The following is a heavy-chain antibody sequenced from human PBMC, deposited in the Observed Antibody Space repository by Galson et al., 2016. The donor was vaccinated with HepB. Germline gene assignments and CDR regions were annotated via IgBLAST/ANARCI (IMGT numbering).Heavy chain of an antibody. CDR3: AGSLTGSYDFWGAIYNYYAMDV. J-gene: IGHJ6*02. Sequence: QSGAEVKTSGESLKISCRGSGYTFDSYWIGRVRQMPGQGLEWMGIIYPGDFDTRYSPSFQATVTISVDNSISTAYLQWSSLTATDTAMYYCAGSLTGSYDFWGAIYNYYAMDVWGQGTTVIVS. CDR1: GYTFDSYW. CDR2: IYPGDFDT. D-gene: IGHD3-3*01. V-gene: IGHV5-51*01.